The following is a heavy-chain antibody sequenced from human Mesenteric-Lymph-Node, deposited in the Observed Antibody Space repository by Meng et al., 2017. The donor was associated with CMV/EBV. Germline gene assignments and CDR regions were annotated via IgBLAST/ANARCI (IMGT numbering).Heavy chain of an antibody. CDR3: ARSGAPGYFYLDY. V-gene: IGHV4-4*02. CDR1: GDAINSGNW. D-gene: IGHD3-9*01. Sequence: GDAINSGNWWTWVRQSQGKGLEWLGEIYHNGGTNYNPSIKSRLTMSIDESKSQFSLKLTSVTAADTAVYYCARSGAPGYFYLDYWGLGTLVTVSS. CDR2: IYHNGGT. J-gene: IGHJ4*02.